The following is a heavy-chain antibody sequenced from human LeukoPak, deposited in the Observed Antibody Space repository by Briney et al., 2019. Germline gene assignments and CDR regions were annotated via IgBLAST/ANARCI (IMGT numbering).Heavy chain of an antibody. CDR2: INRDGSEK. Sequence: SGGSLRLSCAASGFTLSSRWMMWVRQAPGEGLEWMTNINRDGSEKNYVDSVKGRFTITRDNAENSLYLQMNSLKVENSAIYYCATYDSWSGYNIAYWGQGTLVTVSS. CDR3: ATYDSWSGYNIAY. J-gene: IGHJ4*02. D-gene: IGHD3-3*01. CDR1: GFTLSSRW. V-gene: IGHV3-7*03.